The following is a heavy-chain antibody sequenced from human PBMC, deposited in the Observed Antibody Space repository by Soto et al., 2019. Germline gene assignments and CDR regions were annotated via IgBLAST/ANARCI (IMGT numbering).Heavy chain of an antibody. Sequence: ASVKVSCKVSGYTLTELSMHWVRQAPGKGLEWMGGFDPEDGETIYAQKFQGRVTMTEDTSTDTAYMELSSLRSEDTAVYYCATEGPPNNYGGNGDAFDIWGQGTMVTVSS. V-gene: IGHV1-24*01. J-gene: IGHJ3*02. CDR3: ATEGPPNNYGGNGDAFDI. CDR1: GYTLTELS. CDR2: FDPEDGET. D-gene: IGHD4-17*01.